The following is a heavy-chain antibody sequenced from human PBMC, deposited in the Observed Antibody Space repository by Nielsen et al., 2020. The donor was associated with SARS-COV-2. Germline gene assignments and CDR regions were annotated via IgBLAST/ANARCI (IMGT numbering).Heavy chain of an antibody. CDR1: GFTFSSYE. CDR3: ARDLMGFGDILTGYEDQFDY. CDR2: ISSSGSTI. V-gene: IGHV3-48*03. D-gene: IGHD3-9*01. J-gene: IGHJ4*02. Sequence: GESLKISCAASGFTFSSYEMNWVRQAPGKGLEWVSYISSSGSTIYYADSVKGRFTISRDNAKNSLYLQMNSLRAEDTAVYYCARDLMGFGDILTGYEDQFDYWGQGTLVTVSS.